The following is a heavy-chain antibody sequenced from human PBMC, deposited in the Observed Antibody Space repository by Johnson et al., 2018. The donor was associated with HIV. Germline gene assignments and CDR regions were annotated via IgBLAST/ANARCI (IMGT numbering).Heavy chain of an antibody. J-gene: IGHJ3*02. D-gene: IGHD6-6*01. Sequence: VQLVESGGALVQPGDSLGLSCAVSGFTFSNYWMSWVRQAPGKGLEWVANIKEDGSEKHYVDSVRGRFTITRDNSKNTLYLQMNSLRAEDTAVYYCAKALDSSSWCAFDIWGQVTMVTVSS. V-gene: IGHV3-7*01. CDR3: AKALDSSSWCAFDI. CDR2: IKEDGSEK. CDR1: GFTFSNYW.